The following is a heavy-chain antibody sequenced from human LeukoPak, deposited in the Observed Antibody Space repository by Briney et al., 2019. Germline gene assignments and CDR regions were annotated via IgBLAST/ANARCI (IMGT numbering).Heavy chain of an antibody. V-gene: IGHV3-48*03. CDR3: AREDSSGLDY. CDR2: SSSGSTI. CDR1: GFTFSIYE. J-gene: IGHJ4*02. Sequence: GGSLRLSCAASGFTFSIYEMNWVRQAPGKGLEWVSSSSGSTIYYAASVKGRFTISRDNAKNSLYLQMNSLRAEDTAIYYCAREDSSGLDYWGQGTLVTVSS. D-gene: IGHD6-19*01.